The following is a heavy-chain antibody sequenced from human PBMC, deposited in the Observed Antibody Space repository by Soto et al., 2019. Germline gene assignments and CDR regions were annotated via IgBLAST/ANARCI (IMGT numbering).Heavy chain of an antibody. J-gene: IGHJ5*02. CDR3: ARDRGVGNWFVP. CDR2: IYFSGTT. CDR1: GGSISSGGYN. Sequence: QVQLQESGPGLVKPSQTLSLTCTVSGGSISSGGYNWSWIRQYPGKGLDWIGYIYFSGTTYYNPALKSRVTISLDTSKNQFALKLSSVTAADTAVYYCARDRGVGNWFVPWGQGTLVTVSS. V-gene: IGHV4-31*03. D-gene: IGHD1-26*01.